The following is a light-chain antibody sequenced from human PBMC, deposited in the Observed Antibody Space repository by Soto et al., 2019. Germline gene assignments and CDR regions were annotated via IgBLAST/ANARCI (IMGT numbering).Light chain of an antibody. V-gene: IGKV1-39*01. Sequence: DIQMTQSPSSLSASVGDEVTITCRASQTIMTYLNWYQLKPGKPPRLLIYAASSLQSGVPSRFSGSGSGTDFTLTISSLHPEDFATYSCQQSYNSPQTFGRGTKVDIK. CDR2: AAS. J-gene: IGKJ1*01. CDR1: QTIMTY. CDR3: QQSYNSPQT.